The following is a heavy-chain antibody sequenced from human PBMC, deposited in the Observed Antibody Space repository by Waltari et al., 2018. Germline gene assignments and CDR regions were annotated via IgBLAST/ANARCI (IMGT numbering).Heavy chain of an antibody. J-gene: IGHJ6*03. V-gene: IGHV4-59*01. CDR3: ARNPIHCSSTSCYYYYMDV. D-gene: IGHD2-2*01. CDR2: IYYSGST. Sequence: QVQLQESGPGLVKPSETLSLTCTVSGGSISSYYWSWIRQPPGKGLEWIGYIYYSGSTNYNPSLKVLVTISVDTSKNQFSLKLSSVTAADTAVYYCARNPIHCSSTSCYYYYMDVWGKGTTVTVSS. CDR1: GGSISSYY.